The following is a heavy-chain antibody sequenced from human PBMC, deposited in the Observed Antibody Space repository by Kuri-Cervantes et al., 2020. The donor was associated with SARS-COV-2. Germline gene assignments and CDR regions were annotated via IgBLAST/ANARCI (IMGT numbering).Heavy chain of an antibody. CDR1: GGTFSSYA. D-gene: IGHD1-26*01. CDR2: IIPIFGTA. Sequence: SVKVSCKASGGTFSSYAISWVRQAPGQGLEWMGGIIPIFGTANYAQKFQGRVTITADKSTSTAYMELSSLRSEDTAVYYCAKVGSIHTYYYYFWGRGTLVTVSS. CDR3: AKVGSIHTYYYYF. V-gene: IGHV1-69*06. J-gene: IGHJ4*02.